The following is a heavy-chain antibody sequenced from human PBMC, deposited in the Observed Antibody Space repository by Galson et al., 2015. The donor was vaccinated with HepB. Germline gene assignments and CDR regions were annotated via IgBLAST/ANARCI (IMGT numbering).Heavy chain of an antibody. CDR1: GFTFSSFD. Sequence: SLRLSCAASGFTFSSFDMNWVRQAPGKGLEWVAALTYGGSNKYYADSVKGRFTISRDNSKNTLYLQLNSLRAVDTAVYYCARDRANRRYGYLDLWGRGALVTVSS. V-gene: IGHV3-30-3*01. CDR2: LTYGGSNK. J-gene: IGHJ2*01. CDR3: ARDRANRRYGYLDL.